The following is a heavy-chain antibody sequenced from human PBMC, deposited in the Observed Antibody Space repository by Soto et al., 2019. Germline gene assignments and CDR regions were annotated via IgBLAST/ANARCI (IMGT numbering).Heavy chain of an antibody. D-gene: IGHD6-19*01. CDR2: ISGSGGST. J-gene: IGHJ4*02. CDR1: GFTFSSYA. V-gene: IGHV3-23*01. CDR3: AKDRLHYSSGWYYFDY. Sequence: LRLSCAASGFTFSSYAMSWVRQAPGKGLEWVSAISGSGGSTYYADSVKGRFTISRDNSKNTLYLQMNSLRAEDTAVYYCAKDRLHYSSGWYYFDYWGQGTLVTSPQ.